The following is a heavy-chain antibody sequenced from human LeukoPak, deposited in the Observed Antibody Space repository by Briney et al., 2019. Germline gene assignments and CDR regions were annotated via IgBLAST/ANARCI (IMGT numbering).Heavy chain of an antibody. CDR2: ISYDGSNK. CDR1: GFTFSSYA. D-gene: IGHD3-16*02. Sequence: GGSLRLSCAASGFTFSSYAMHWVRQAPGKGLEWVAVISYDGSNKYYADSVKGRFTISRDNSKNTLYLQMNSLRAEDTAVYYCARGGGVIVRDYFDYWGQGTLVTVSS. V-gene: IGHV3-30*04. CDR3: ARGGGVIVRDYFDY. J-gene: IGHJ4*02.